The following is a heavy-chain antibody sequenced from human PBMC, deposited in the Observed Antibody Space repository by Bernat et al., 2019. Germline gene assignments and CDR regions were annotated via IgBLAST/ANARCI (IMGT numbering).Heavy chain of an antibody. V-gene: IGHV1-69*02. CDR2: IIPILGIA. Sequence: QVQLVQSGAEVKKPGSSVKVSCKASGGTFSSYTISWVRQAPGQGLEWMGRIIPILGIANYAQKFQGRVTITADKSTSTAYMELSSLRSEDTAVYYCARAWYSRGWYWYFDLWGRGTLVTVSS. D-gene: IGHD6-19*01. CDR1: GGTFSSYT. J-gene: IGHJ2*01. CDR3: ARAWYSRGWYWYFDL.